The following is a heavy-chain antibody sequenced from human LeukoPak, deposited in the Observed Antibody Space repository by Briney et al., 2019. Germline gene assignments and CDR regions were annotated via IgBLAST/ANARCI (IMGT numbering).Heavy chain of an antibody. V-gene: IGHV1-3*01. CDR1: GYTFTSHA. J-gene: IGHJ4*02. Sequence: ASVKVSCKASGYTFTSHAMHWVRQAPGQRLEWMGWINAGNGNTKYSQKFQGRVTITRDTSASTAYMELSSLRSEDTAVYYCARWGHINPFDYWGQGTLVTVSS. CDR3: ARWGHINPFDY. CDR2: INAGNGNT. D-gene: IGHD2-21*01.